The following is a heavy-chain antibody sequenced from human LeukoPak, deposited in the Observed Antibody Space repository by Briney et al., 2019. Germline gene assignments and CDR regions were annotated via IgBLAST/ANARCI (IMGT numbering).Heavy chain of an antibody. CDR3: ANSGYSSSWYSWFDP. J-gene: IGHJ5*02. D-gene: IGHD6-13*01. CDR1: GFTFDDYA. Sequence: GSLRLSCAASGFTFDDYAMHWVRQAPGKGLEWVSLISGDGGSTNYSDSVKGRFTISRDNSKNSLYPQMNSLRTEDTALYYCANSGYSSSWYSWFDPWGQGTLVTVSS. V-gene: IGHV3-43*02. CDR2: ISGDGGST.